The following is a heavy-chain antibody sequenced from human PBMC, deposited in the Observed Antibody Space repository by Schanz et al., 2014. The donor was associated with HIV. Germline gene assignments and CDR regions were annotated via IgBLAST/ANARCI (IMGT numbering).Heavy chain of an antibody. J-gene: IGHJ4*02. V-gene: IGHV3-9*01. CDR2: ISWNSGSI. Sequence: VQLVESGGGVVQPGRSLRLSCAASGFIFNGYYLTWIRQAPGKGLEWVSCISWNSGSIGYADSVKGRFTISRDNAKNSLYLQMNSLRAEDTALYYCACECDYGGNSCFDYWGQGTLVTVSS. CDR3: ACECDYGGNSCFDY. D-gene: IGHD4-17*01. CDR1: GFIFNGYY.